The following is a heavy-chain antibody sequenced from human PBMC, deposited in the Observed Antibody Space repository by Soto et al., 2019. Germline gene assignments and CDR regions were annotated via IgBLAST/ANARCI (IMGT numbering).Heavy chain of an antibody. CDR2: ISYDGSNK. V-gene: IGHV3-30-3*01. J-gene: IGHJ5*02. CDR3: ARVGCSSTSCYFEWFDP. CDR1: GFTFSSYA. Sequence: PGGSLRLSCAASGFTFSSYAMHWVRQAPGKGLEWVAVISYDGSNKYYADSVKGRFTISRDNSKNTLYLQMNSLRAEDTAVYYCARVGCSSTSCYFEWFDPWGQGTLVTVSS. D-gene: IGHD2-2*01.